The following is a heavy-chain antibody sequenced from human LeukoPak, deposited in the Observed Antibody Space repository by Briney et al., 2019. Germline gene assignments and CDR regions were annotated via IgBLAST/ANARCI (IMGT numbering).Heavy chain of an antibody. J-gene: IGHJ5*01. D-gene: IGHD5-24*01. CDR1: GGSINSGSYY. Sequence: SETLSLTCTVSGGSINSGSYYWSWIRQPAGRGLEWIGRIYTSGSTNYNPSLKSRVTISIDTSRKRFSLKLSSVTAADTAVYYCARGRKRPQMQLGWFDSWGLGTLVSVSS. CDR2: IYTSGST. V-gene: IGHV4-61*02. CDR3: ARGRKRPQMQLGWFDS.